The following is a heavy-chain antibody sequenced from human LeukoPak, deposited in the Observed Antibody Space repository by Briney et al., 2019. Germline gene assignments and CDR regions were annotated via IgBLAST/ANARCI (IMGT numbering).Heavy chain of an antibody. Sequence: GESLKISCKGSGYSFTSYWIGWVRQMPGKGLEWMGIIYPGDSDTRYSPSFQGQVTISADKSISTAYLQWSSLKASDTAMYYCARVTSYYYGSGSPNWFDPWGLGTLVTVSS. D-gene: IGHD3-10*01. CDR1: GYSFTSYW. V-gene: IGHV5-51*01. CDR2: IYPGDSDT. J-gene: IGHJ5*02. CDR3: ARVTSYYYGSGSPNWFDP.